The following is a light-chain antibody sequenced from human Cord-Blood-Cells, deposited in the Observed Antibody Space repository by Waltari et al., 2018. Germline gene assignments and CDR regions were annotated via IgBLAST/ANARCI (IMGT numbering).Light chain of an antibody. CDR3: QQYYSYPYT. CDR2: AAS. Sequence: AIRMTQSPSSLSAPPGERVSLTCRASQGISSYLAWYQQKQGKAPKLLIYAASTVQSGVPSRFSGSGSETDFTLTISCLQSEDFATYYCQQYYSYPYTFGQGTKLEIK. J-gene: IGKJ2*01. V-gene: IGKV1-8*01. CDR1: QGISSY.